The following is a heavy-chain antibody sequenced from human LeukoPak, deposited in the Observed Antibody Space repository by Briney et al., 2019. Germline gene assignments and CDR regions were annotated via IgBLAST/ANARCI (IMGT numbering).Heavy chain of an antibody. CDR3: ARVGPSRGSTSPDYFDY. J-gene: IGHJ4*02. V-gene: IGHV4-4*07. CDR2: IYTSGST. Sequence: SETLSLTCTVSGGSISSYYWSWIRQPAGKGLEWIGRIYTSGSTNYNPSLKSRVTMSVDTSKNQFSLKLSSVTAADTAVYYCARVGPSRGSTSPDYFDYWGQGTLVTVSS. CDR1: GGSISSYY. D-gene: IGHD2-2*01.